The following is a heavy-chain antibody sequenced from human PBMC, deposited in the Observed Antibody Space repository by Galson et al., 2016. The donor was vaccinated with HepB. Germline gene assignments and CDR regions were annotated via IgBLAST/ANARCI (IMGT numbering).Heavy chain of an antibody. Sequence: ETLSLTCTVSGDSISTTNYFWVWIRQPPGKGPEWIGSIYYTGSTRSTPSLKSRVTMSVDTSKNQFSLNLTSVTAADTAVYFCARRPRHPVGGWPRGYYFDSWGQGTLVTVSS. CDR1: GDSISTTNYF. D-gene: IGHD6-19*01. J-gene: IGHJ4*02. CDR3: ARRPRHPVGGWPRGYYFDS. V-gene: IGHV4-39*01. CDR2: IYYTGST.